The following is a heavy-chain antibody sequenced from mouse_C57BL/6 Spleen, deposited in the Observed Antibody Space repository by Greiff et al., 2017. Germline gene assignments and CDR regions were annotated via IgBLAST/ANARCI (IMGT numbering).Heavy chain of an antibody. CDR2: IDPSDSYT. J-gene: IGHJ3*01. Sequence: QVQLQQPGAELVRPGTSVKLSCKASGYTFTSYWMHWVKQRPGQGLEWIGVIDPSDSYTNYNQKFKGKATLTVDTSSSTAYMQLSSLTSEDSAVYYCARGGNSAWFAYWGQGTLVTVSA. D-gene: IGHD2-1*01. CDR3: ARGGNSAWFAY. CDR1: GYTFTSYW. V-gene: IGHV1-59*01.